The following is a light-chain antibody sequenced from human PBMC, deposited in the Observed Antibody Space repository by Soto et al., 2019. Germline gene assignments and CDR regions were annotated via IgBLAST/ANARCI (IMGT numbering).Light chain of an antibody. V-gene: IGKV1-39*01. CDR1: QNIGSC. Sequence: DIQMTQSPSSLSASVGDRVSITCRASQNIGSCLNWYQHTPGQAPKLLIYAGSTLHSGAPSRFSGSGSGTDFTLTISSLQAEDFVSYYCQQSYSSQWTFGQGTKVDFK. J-gene: IGKJ1*01. CDR2: AGS. CDR3: QQSYSSQWT.